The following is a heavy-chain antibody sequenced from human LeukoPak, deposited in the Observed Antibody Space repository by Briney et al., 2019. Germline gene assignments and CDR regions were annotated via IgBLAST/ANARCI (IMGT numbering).Heavy chain of an antibody. CDR1: GYTFTSYD. CDR2: MNPNSGNT. Sequence: ASVKVSCKASGYTFTSYDINWVRQATGQGLEWMGWMNPNSGNTGYAQKFQGRVTVTRNTSISTAYMELSSLRSEDTAVYYCARESTDSYNWFDPCGQGTLVTVSS. CDR3: ARESTDSYNWFDP. D-gene: IGHD2-2*01. J-gene: IGHJ5*02. V-gene: IGHV1-8*01.